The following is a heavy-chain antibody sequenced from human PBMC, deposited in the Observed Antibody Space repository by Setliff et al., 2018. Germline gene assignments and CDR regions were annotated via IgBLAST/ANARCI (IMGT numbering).Heavy chain of an antibody. V-gene: IGHV1-18*01. CDR3: SRLVRYCTTTTCQRASGAEL. D-gene: IGHD2-8*01. J-gene: IGHJ1*01. CDR2: ISAYTGNT. CDR1: GYTFNDYI. Sequence: ASVKVSCKASGYTFNDYIINWVRQAPGQGLEWMGWISAYTGNTNYAQKLQGRVTMTTDTSTSTAYMELRSLTSDDTAVYYCSRLVRYCTTTTCQRASGAELWGQGTLVTVSS.